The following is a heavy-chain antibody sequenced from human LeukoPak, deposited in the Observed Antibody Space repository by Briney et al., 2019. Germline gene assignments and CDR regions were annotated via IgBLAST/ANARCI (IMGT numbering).Heavy chain of an antibody. CDR3: ARRWYSNSRGGFDY. D-gene: IGHD4-11*01. J-gene: IGHJ4*02. CDR2: IYYSGST. V-gene: IGHV4-39*01. Sequence: SETLSLTCTVSGGSISSSSYYWGWIRQPPGKGLEWIGSIYYSGSTYYNPSLKSRVTISVDTSKNQFFLKLSSVTAADTAVYYCARRWYSNSRGGFDYWGQGTLVTVSS. CDR1: GGSISSSSYY.